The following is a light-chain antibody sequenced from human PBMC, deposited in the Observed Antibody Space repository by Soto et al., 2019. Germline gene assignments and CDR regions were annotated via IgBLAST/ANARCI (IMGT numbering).Light chain of an antibody. V-gene: IGKV3-11*01. CDR1: QSVSNY. CDR3: QEYDGSPIT. J-gene: IGKJ5*01. CDR2: DAS. Sequence: DIVLTQSPATLSLSPGESATLSCRATQSVSNYLAWYPKTPGQAPRLVIFDASNRASGTPERFSGSGSGTDFTLTITRLEPEDFAVYYCQEYDGSPITFGLGTRLEIK.